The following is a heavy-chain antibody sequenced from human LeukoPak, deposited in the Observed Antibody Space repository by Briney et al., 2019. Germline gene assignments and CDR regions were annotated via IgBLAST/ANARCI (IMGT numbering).Heavy chain of an antibody. D-gene: IGHD3-16*02. Sequence: SETLSLTCAVYGGSFSGYYWSWIRQPPGKGLEWIGEINHSGSTNYNPSLKSRVTISVDTSKNQFSLKLSSVTAADTAVYYCARGMARLGELSLPPYFDYWGQGTPVTVSS. V-gene: IGHV4-34*01. CDR2: INHSGST. J-gene: IGHJ4*02. CDR3: ARGMARLGELSLPPYFDY. CDR1: GGSFSGYY.